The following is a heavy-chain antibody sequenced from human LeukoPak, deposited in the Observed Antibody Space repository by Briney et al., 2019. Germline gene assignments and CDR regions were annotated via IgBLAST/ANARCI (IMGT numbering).Heavy chain of an antibody. CDR1: GFTFSSYA. V-gene: IGHV3-23*01. J-gene: IGHJ4*02. CDR3: AREGGYSYGDAPLHFDY. D-gene: IGHD5-18*01. CDR2: ISGSGGST. Sequence: PGGSLRLSCAASGFTFSSYAMSWVRQAPGKGLEWVSAISGSGGSTYYADSVKGRFTISRDNSKNTLYLQMNSLRAEDTAVYYCAREGGYSYGDAPLHFDYWGQGTLVTVSS.